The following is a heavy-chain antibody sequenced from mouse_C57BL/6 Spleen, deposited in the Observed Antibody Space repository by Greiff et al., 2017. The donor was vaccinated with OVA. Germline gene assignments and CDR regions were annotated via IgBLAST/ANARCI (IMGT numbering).Heavy chain of an antibody. CDR3: ARGWLGAMDY. CDR2: ISDGGSYT. J-gene: IGHJ4*01. Sequence: EVQVVESGGGLVKPGGSLKLSCAASGFTFSSYAMSWVRQTPEKRLEWVATISDGGSYTYYPDNVKGRFTISRDNAKNNLYLQMSHLKSEDTAMYYCARGWLGAMDYWGQGTSVTVSS. D-gene: IGHD2-3*01. CDR1: GFTFSSYA. V-gene: IGHV5-4*01.